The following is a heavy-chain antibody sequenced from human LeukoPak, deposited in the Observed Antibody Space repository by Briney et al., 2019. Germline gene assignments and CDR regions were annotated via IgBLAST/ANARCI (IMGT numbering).Heavy chain of an antibody. Sequence: SVKVSCKASGGTFSSYAISWVRQAPGQGLEWMGGIIPIFGTANYAQKFQGRVTITTDECTSTAYMELSSLRSEDTAVYYCATGYSSSSEGFWYYYYYMDVWGKGTTVTVSS. CDR3: ATGYSSSSEGFWYYYYYMDV. J-gene: IGHJ6*03. V-gene: IGHV1-69*05. CDR2: IIPIFGTA. CDR1: GGTFSSYA. D-gene: IGHD6-6*01.